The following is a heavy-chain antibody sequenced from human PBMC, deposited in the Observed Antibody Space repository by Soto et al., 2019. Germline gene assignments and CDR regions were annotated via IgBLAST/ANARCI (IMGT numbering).Heavy chain of an antibody. J-gene: IGHJ4*02. CDR3: AKDGIQLWLDYFDY. CDR1: GFTFSSYG. Sequence: PGGSLRLSCAASGFTFSSYGMHWVRQAPGKGLEWVAVISYDGSNKYYADSVKGRFTISRDNSKNTLYLQMNSLRAEDTAVYYCAKDGIQLWLDYFDYWGQGTLVTVSS. D-gene: IGHD5-18*01. V-gene: IGHV3-30*18. CDR2: ISYDGSNK.